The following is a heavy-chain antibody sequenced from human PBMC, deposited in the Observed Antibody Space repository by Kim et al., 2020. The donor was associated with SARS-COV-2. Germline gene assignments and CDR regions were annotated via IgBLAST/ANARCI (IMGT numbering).Heavy chain of an antibody. Sequence: GGSLRLSCAASGFTFSSYAMSWARQAPGKGLEWVSGISNSGGSIYYASSVKGRFTISRDNSKNTLYLQMDSLRAEDTALYYCAKEDGGSPSYYYIMDVWGQGTTVTVSS. J-gene: IGHJ6*02. CDR2: ISNSGGSI. CDR1: GFTFSSYA. CDR3: AKEDGGSPSYYYIMDV. V-gene: IGHV3-23*01. D-gene: IGHD1-26*01.